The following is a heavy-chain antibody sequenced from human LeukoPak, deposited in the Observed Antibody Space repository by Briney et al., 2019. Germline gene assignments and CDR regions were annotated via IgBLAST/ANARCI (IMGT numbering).Heavy chain of an antibody. CDR2: IYHSGST. J-gene: IGHJ4*02. V-gene: IGHV4-38-2*02. D-gene: IGHD2-21*02. Sequence: SDTLSLTCAVSDYPISRTYYWGWIRQPPGKGLELIGSIYHSGSTDYNPSLKSRVTISVDTSKNQFSLKLRSVTAADTAVYYCARDQAYCGGDCYFDFWGQGTLVTVSS. CDR3: ARDQAYCGGDCYFDF. CDR1: DYPISRTYY.